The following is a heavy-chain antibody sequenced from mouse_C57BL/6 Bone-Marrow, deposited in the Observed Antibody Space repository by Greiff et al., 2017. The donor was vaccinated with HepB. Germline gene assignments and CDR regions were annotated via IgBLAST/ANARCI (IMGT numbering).Heavy chain of an antibody. V-gene: IGHV5-6*01. CDR2: ISSGGSYT. J-gene: IGHJ3*01. CDR1: GFTFSSYG. Sequence: EVKVVESGGDLVKPGGSLKLSCAASGFTFSSYGMSWVRQTPDKRLEWVATISSGGSYTYYPDSVKGRFTISRDNAKNTLYLQMSSLKSEDTAMYYCARHGGVRRPFAYWGQGTLGTVSA. CDR3: ARHGGVRRPFAY. D-gene: IGHD2-14*01.